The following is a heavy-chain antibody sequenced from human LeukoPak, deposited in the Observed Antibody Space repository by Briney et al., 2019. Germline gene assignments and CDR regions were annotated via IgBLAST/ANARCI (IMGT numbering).Heavy chain of an antibody. CDR1: GFTFSSYG. CDR2: ISYDGSEK. D-gene: IGHD3-10*01. V-gene: IGHV3-30*03. J-gene: IGHJ4*02. Sequence: GGSLRLSCVASGFTFSSYGMHWVRQAPGKGLEWVAVISYDGSEKYYADSVKGRLTISRDNSKNTLYLQMSGLRAEDTAVYYCARGSWFGELLPFDYWGQGTLVTVSS. CDR3: ARGSWFGELLPFDY.